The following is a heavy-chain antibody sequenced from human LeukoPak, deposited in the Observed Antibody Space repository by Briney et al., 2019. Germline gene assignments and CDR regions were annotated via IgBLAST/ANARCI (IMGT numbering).Heavy chain of an antibody. Sequence: SQTLSLTCAVSGVSISRGGYSWSWIRQPPGKGLEWIGYIYHSGSTNYNPSLKSRVTMSVDTPKNQFSLKLSSVTAADTGVYYCARLKTAVAGNRKYFQHWGQGTLVTVSS. V-gene: IGHV4-30-2*01. J-gene: IGHJ1*01. CDR3: ARLKTAVAGNRKYFQH. CDR2: IYHSGST. D-gene: IGHD6-19*01. CDR1: GVSISRGGYS.